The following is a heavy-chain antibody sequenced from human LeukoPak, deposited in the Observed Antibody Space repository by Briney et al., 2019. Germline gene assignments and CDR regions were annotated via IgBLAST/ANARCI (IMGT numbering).Heavy chain of an antibody. CDR2: ISAYNGNT. CDR3: ARDILDFWSGYHYMDV. V-gene: IGHV1-18*01. CDR1: GYTFTSYG. Sequence: ASVKVSCKASGYTFTSYGISWVRQAPGQGLEWMGWISAYNGNTNYAQKLQGRVTMTTDTSTSTAYMELRSLRSDDTAVYYCARDILDFWSGYHYMDVWGKGTTVTVSS. D-gene: IGHD3-3*01. J-gene: IGHJ6*03.